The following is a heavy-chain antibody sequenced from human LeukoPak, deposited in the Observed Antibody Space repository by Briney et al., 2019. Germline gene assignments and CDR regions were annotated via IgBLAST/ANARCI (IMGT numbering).Heavy chain of an antibody. CDR2: ISYDGSNK. Sequence: GGSLRLSCAASGFTFSSYAMHWVRQAPGKGLEWVAVISYDGSNKYYADSVKGRFTISRDNSKNTLYLQMNSLRAEDTAVYYCARELSSGYFPTNLDYWGQGTLVTVSS. J-gene: IGHJ4*02. V-gene: IGHV3-30-3*01. D-gene: IGHD3-22*01. CDR3: ARELSSGYFPTNLDY. CDR1: GFTFSSYA.